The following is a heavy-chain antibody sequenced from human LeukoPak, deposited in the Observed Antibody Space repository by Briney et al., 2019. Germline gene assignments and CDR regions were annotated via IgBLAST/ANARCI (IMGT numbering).Heavy chain of an antibody. J-gene: IGHJ4*02. V-gene: IGHV1-2*02. Sequence: ASVKVSCKASGYMFTGYYMHCVRQAPGQGLEWMGWINPNSGGTNYAQKFQGRVTMTRDTSISTAYMELSSLRSGDTAVYYCARGYCSGDCFTLFDYWGQGTLVTVSS. CDR2: INPNSGGT. CDR1: GYMFTGYY. CDR3: ARGYCSGDCFTLFDY. D-gene: IGHD2-21*02.